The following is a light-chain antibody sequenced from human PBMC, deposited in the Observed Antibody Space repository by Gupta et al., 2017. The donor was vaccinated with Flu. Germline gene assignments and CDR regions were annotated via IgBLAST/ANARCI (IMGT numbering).Light chain of an antibody. Sequence: IVMSLSPATLSVSAGERATPSRRVSQSISSNVACYQQKPGHAPRLLNYGASTRATGFPARCSGSGSGKEFTLTIRSLQSEYFAVYYCHQYNNWPRFGGGTKVEIK. CDR2: GAS. J-gene: IGKJ4*01. V-gene: IGKV3-15*01. CDR1: QSISSN. CDR3: HQYNNWPR.